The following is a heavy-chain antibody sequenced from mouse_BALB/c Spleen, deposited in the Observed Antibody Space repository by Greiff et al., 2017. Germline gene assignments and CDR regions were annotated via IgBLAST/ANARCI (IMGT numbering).Heavy chain of an antibody. Sequence: QVTLKVSGPGILQPSQTLSLTCSFSGFSLSTSGMGVSWIRQPSGKGLEWLAHIYWDDDKRYNPSLKSRLTISKDTSSNQVFLKITSVDTADTATYYCARREGGIPYAMDYWGQGTSVTVSS. CDR1: GFSLSTSGMG. J-gene: IGHJ4*01. CDR3: ARREGGIPYAMDY. CDR2: IYWDDDK. V-gene: IGHV8-12*01.